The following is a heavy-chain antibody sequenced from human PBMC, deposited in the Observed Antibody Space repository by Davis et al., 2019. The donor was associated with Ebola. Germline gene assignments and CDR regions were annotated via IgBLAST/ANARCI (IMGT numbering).Heavy chain of an antibody. J-gene: IGHJ4*02. D-gene: IGHD6-19*01. CDR3: ARLSSTGHLDY. CDR1: GASISSYY. CDR2: IYYSGTT. V-gene: IGHV4-59*08. Sequence: SETLSLTCTVSGASISSYYWSWIRQPPGKGLEWIGYIYYSGTTNNNPSLKSRVTISIDTSKNEFPLRLSSVTAADTAVYYCARLSSTGHLDYWGQGTLITVSS.